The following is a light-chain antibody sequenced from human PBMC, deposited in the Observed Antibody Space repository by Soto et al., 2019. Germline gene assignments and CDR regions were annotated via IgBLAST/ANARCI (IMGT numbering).Light chain of an antibody. CDR3: SSYTSSSTLYV. CDR2: DVT. J-gene: IGLJ1*01. Sequence: QSALTQPASVSWSPGQSITISCTGTSSDVGDNNYVSWYQQHPGKAPKLMIYDVTHRPSGISNRFSGSKSGNTASLTISGLQAEDEADYYCSSYTSSSTLYVFGTGTKVTVL. V-gene: IGLV2-14*01. CDR1: SSDVGDNNY.